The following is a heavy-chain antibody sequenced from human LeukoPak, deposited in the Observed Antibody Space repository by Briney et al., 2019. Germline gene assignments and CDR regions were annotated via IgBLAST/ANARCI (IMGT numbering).Heavy chain of an antibody. V-gene: IGHV3-11*06. CDR1: GXTFSDYY. CDR3: AIYRSYGDRDY. CDR2: ISSSSTYT. D-gene: IGHD4-17*01. Sequence: GGSLRLSCAASGXTFSDYYMSWIRQAPGKGLEWVSYISSSSTYTNYADSVKGRFTISRDNAKNSLYLQMNSLRAEDTAVYYCAIYRSYGDRDYWGQGTLVTVSS. J-gene: IGHJ4*02.